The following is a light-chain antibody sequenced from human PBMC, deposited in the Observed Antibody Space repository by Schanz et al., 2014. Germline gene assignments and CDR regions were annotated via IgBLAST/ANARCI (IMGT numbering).Light chain of an antibody. J-gene: IGKJ1*01. V-gene: IGKV1-5*03. CDR2: KAS. CDR1: QSISSW. Sequence: DIQMTQSPSTLSASVGARVTITCRASQSISSWLAWYQQKPGKAPKLLIYKASSLDSGVPSRFSGSGSGTDFTLTISSLQPEDFATYYCQQSYSTPRTFGQGTKVEIK. CDR3: QQSYSTPRT.